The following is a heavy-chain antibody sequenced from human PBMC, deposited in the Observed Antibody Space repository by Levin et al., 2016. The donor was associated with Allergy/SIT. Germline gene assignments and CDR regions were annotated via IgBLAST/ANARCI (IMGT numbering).Heavy chain of an antibody. CDR3: AKAPGPSGYSGYGDY. D-gene: IGHD5-12*01. Sequence: GGSLRLSCAASGFTFSSYAMSWVRQAPGKGLEWVSAISGSGGSTYYADSVKGRFTISRDNSKNTLYLQMNSLRAEDTAVYYCAKAPGPSGYSGYGDYWGQGTLVTVSS. CDR2: ISGSGGST. V-gene: IGHV3-23*01. CDR1: GFTFSSYA. J-gene: IGHJ4*02.